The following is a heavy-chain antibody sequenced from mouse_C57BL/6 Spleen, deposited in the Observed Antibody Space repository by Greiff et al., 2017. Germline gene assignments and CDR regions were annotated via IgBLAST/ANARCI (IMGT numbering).Heavy chain of an antibody. Sequence: QVQLQQSGAELAKPGASVKLSCKASGYTFTSYWLHWLKRRPGQGLEWIGYINPSSGYTKYNPKFKDKATLTADKSCSTAYMQLSSLTYEDSAVYYCARYYDGSSYAMDYWGQGTSVTVAS. V-gene: IGHV1-7*01. D-gene: IGHD1-1*01. CDR2: INPSSGYT. CDR1: GYTFTSYW. J-gene: IGHJ4*01. CDR3: ARYYDGSSYAMDY.